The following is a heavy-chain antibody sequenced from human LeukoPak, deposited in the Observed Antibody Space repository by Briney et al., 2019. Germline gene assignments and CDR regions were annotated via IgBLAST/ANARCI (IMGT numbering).Heavy chain of an antibody. J-gene: IGHJ5*02. CDR3: VGPTCLRGGYCSTNP. Sequence: GGSLRLSCAASGFTFSSFGMTWVRQAPGKGLEWVSNIYGGDTTNYADSVKGRFTISRDNAKNSLYLQMNSLRDEDTAVYYCVGPTCLRGGYCSTNPWGQGTLVTVSS. D-gene: IGHD2-2*01. V-gene: IGHV3-23*01. CDR2: IYGGDTT. CDR1: GFTFSSFG.